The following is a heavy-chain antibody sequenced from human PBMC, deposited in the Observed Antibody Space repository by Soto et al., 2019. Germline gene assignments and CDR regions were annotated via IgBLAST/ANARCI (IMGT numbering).Heavy chain of an antibody. CDR2: ISSSGTYT. CDR3: ARGSRHHDNRPNWFDT. Sequence: XGSLRRTCAASGFTFSNYHMNWVRQAPGKGLEWLSSISSSGTYTYYADSVKGRFTISRDNAKNSLFLQMNSLRAEDTAVYSCARGSRHHDNRPNWFDTWGQGILVTVSS. V-gene: IGHV3-21*01. CDR1: GFTFSNYH. J-gene: IGHJ5*02. D-gene: IGHD3-22*01.